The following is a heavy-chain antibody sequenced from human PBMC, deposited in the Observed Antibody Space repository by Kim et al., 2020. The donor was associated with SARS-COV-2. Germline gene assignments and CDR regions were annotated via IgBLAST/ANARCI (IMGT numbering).Heavy chain of an antibody. CDR1: GFTFSSYG. Sequence: GGSLRLSCAASGFTFSSYGMHWVRQALGKGLEWVAVISYDGSNKYYADSVKGRFTISRDNSKNTLYLQMNSLRAEDTAVYYCAKDTIFGPYYYYYGMDVWGQGTTVTVSS. CDR3: AKDTIFGPYYYYYGMDV. V-gene: IGHV3-30*18. CDR2: ISYDGSNK. J-gene: IGHJ6*02. D-gene: IGHD3-3*01.